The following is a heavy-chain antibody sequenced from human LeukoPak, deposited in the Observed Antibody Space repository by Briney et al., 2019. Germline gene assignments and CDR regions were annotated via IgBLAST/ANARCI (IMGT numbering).Heavy chain of an antibody. J-gene: IGHJ4*02. Sequence: PSETLSLTCTVSGGSLSSYYWSWIRRPPGKGLEWIGNIYYSGSTNYNPSLKSRVTMSVDTSKNQFSLKVSSVTAADTAVYYCARDGGGNSRPFDYWGQGTPVTVSS. CDR2: IYYSGST. D-gene: IGHD4-23*01. CDR1: GGSLSSYY. V-gene: IGHV4-59*01. CDR3: ARDGGGNSRPFDY.